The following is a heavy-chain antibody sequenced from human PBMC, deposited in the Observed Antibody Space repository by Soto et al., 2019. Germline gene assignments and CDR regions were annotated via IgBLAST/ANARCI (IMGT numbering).Heavy chain of an antibody. J-gene: IGHJ4*02. Sequence: QVQLVESGGGLVKPGGSLRLSCAASGFTFSDYYMSWIRQAPGKGLEWVSYISSSGSHTNYADSVKGRFTISRDNAKNSLYRKRNGRGAEDPAVYYGTRDRRITGWGQGTLVTVSS. D-gene: IGHD3-16*01. V-gene: IGHV3-11*05. CDR3: TRDRRITG. CDR2: ISSSGSHT. CDR1: GFTFSDYY.